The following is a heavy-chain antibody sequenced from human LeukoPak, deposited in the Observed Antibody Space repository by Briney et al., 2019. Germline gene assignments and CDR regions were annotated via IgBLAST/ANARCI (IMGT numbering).Heavy chain of an antibody. V-gene: IGHV3-9*01. J-gene: IGHJ4*02. D-gene: IGHD1-1*01. CDR1: GFTFCDYA. Sequence: GGSLRLSCAAAGFTFCDYAMHWVRHAPGKGLEWVSGISWNSGSIGYADSVKGRFTISRDNAKNSLYLQMNSLRPDDTALYYGARESRGWDGYKAHFEYWGQGTLVTVSS. CDR2: ISWNSGSI. CDR3: ARESRGWDGYKAHFEY.